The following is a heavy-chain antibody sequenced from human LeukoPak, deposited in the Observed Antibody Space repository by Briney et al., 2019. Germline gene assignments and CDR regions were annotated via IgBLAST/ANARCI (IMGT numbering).Heavy chain of an antibody. V-gene: IGHV4-4*07. CDR2: IYASGNT. J-gene: IGHJ5*02. CDR3: ARAGAWQIDP. D-gene: IGHD3-10*01. Sequence: SETLSLTCSVSGASISSYYWTWIRQPAGKGLEWIGRIYASGNTDYNPSLKSRVTISVDTSKNQFSLKLSSVTAADTAVYYCARAGAWQIDPWGQGTLVTVSS. CDR1: GASISSYY.